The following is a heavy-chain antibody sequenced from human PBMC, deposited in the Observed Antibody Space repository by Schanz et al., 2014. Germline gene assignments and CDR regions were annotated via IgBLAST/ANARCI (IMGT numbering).Heavy chain of an antibody. D-gene: IGHD2-2*01. J-gene: IGHJ6*03. CDR2: ISGSGGST. CDR1: GLTFTSAW. CDR3: ARVKYCTITRCYRTETEGIYYMDV. V-gene: IGHV3-23*04. Sequence: EVQLVESGGGLIQPGGSLRLSCATSGLTFTSAWMSWVRQAPGKGLEWVSAISGSGGSTYYADSVKGRFTISRDNSKNTLYLQMNSLRAEDTAVYYCARVKYCTITRCYRTETEGIYYMDVCGKGTTVTVSS.